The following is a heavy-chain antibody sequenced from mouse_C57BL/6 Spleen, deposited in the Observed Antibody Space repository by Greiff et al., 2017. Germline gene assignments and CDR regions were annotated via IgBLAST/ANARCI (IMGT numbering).Heavy chain of an antibody. CDR1: GFTFSDYG. V-gene: IGHV5-17*01. D-gene: IGHD4-1*01. CDR3: ARPWDVGFDY. Sequence: EVLLVESGGGLVKPGGSLKLSCAASGFTFSDYGMHWVRQAPEKGLEWVAYISSGSSTIYYADTVKGRFTISRDNAKNTLFLQMTSLRSEDSAMYYDARPWDVGFDYCGQGTTLTVSS. CDR2: ISSGSSTI. J-gene: IGHJ2*01.